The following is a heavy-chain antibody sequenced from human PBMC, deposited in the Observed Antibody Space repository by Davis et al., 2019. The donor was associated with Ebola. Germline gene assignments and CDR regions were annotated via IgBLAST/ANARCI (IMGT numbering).Heavy chain of an antibody. D-gene: IGHD3-10*01. CDR2: IYHSGST. CDR3: ARDSMPPDYYGSGSYYKGDYYYGMDV. V-gene: IGHV4-38-2*02. CDR1: GYSISSGYY. Sequence: MPSETLSLTCTVSGYSISSGYYWGWIRQPPGKGLEWIGSIYHSGSTYYNPSLKSRVTISVDTSKNQFSLKLSSVTAADTAVYYCARDSMPPDYYGSGSYYKGDYYYGMDVWGKGTTVTVSS. J-gene: IGHJ6*04.